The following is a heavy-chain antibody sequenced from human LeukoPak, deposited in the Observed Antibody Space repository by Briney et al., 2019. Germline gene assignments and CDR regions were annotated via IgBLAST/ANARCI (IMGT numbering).Heavy chain of an antibody. Sequence: PSETLSLTYAVSGYSSSSGYYWGWIRQPPGKGLEWIGSIYHSGSTYYNPSLKSRVTISVDTSKNQFSLKLSSVTAADTAVYYCATAAVVGGYYRPFDYWGQGTLVTVSS. CDR3: ATAAVVGGYYRPFDY. J-gene: IGHJ4*02. V-gene: IGHV4-38-2*01. D-gene: IGHD3-22*01. CDR2: IYHSGST. CDR1: GYSSSSGYY.